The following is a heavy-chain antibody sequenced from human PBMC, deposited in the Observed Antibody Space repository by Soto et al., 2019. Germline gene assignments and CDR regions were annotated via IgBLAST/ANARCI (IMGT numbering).Heavy chain of an antibody. CDR2: ISAYNGNT. D-gene: IGHD1-7*01. CDR3: ARDRSMRYKWNSVDY. V-gene: IGHV1-18*01. J-gene: IGHJ4*02. Sequence: VRQAPGQGLEWMGWISAYNGNTNYAQKLQGRVTMTTDTSTSTAYMELRSLRSDDTAVYYCARDRSMRYKWNSVDYWGQGTLFPVS.